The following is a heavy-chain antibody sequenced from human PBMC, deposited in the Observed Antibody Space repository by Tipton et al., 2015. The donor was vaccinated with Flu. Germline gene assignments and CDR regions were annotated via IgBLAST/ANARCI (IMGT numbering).Heavy chain of an antibody. CDR1: GFTFDDYA. Sequence: LSLTCAASGFTFDDYAMHWVRQAPGKGLEWVSGISWNSGSIGYADSVKGRFTISRDNAKNSLYLQMNSLRAEDTALYYCANSREYYYYGMAVWGQGTTVTVSS. J-gene: IGHJ6*02. V-gene: IGHV3-9*01. CDR2: ISWNSGSI. CDR3: ANSREYYYYGMAV.